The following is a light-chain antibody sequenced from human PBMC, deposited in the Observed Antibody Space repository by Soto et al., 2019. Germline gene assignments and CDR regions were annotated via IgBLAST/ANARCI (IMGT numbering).Light chain of an antibody. CDR1: RSDVGAYNY. CDR2: EVT. J-gene: IGLJ1*01. Sequence: QSVLTQPASVSGSPGQSIAISCTGTRSDVGAYNYVSWYQQHPGKAPKLMISEVTNRPSGVSDRFSGSKSGNTASLTISGLQAEDEADYYWISYTSSSTLYVFGTGTKVTVL. V-gene: IGLV2-14*01. CDR3: ISYTSSSTLYV.